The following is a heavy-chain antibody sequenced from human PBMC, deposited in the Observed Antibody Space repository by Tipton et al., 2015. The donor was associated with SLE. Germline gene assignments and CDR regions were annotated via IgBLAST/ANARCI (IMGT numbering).Heavy chain of an antibody. D-gene: IGHD6-13*01. CDR1: GFTFSSYN. J-gene: IGHJ6*02. V-gene: IGHV3-48*02. CDR2: ISSSSSTI. Sequence: SLRLSCAASGFTFSSYNMNWVRQAPGKGLEWVSYISSSSSTIYYADSVKGRFTISRDNAKKSLYLQMNSLRDEDTAVYYCARGGSSWYLTHYYYYGMDVWGQGTTVTVSS. CDR3: ARGGSSWYLTHYYYYGMDV.